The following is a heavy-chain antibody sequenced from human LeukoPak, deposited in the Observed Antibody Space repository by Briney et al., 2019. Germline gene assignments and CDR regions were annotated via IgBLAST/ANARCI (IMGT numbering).Heavy chain of an antibody. Sequence: SETLSLTCTVSGGSITTYYWSWIRQPPGKGLEWIGYTHYSGNTNYNPSLKSRVTMSVDTSKNQFSLKLSSVTAADTAVYYCARHVDTNWFDPWGQGTLV. V-gene: IGHV4-59*08. D-gene: IGHD3-9*01. CDR1: GGSITTYY. CDR2: THYSGNT. CDR3: ARHVDTNWFDP. J-gene: IGHJ5*02.